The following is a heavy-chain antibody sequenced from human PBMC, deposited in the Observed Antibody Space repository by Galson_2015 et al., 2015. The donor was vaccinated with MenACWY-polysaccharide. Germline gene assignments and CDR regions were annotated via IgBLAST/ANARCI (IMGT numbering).Heavy chain of an antibody. V-gene: IGHV3-11*01. Sequence: SLRLSCAASGFSLGAWYMSWIRQAPGKGLEWLSYISKSGDSIYYGDSVKGRFAISRDNAKNSLYLQLNSLEVEDTAIYYCARGLYGLDVWGQATTVTVSS. CDR3: ARGLYGLDV. CDR2: ISKSGDSI. J-gene: IGHJ6*02. CDR1: GFSLGAWY.